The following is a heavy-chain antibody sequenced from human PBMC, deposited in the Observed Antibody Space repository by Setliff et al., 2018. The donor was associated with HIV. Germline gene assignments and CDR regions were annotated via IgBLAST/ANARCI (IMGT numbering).Heavy chain of an antibody. V-gene: IGHV4-59*01. Sequence: SETLSLTCTVSGGSIKSYYWSWIRQAPGKGLEWIGYIYYNGNTNYNPSLKSRITISVDTSKNQFSLKLTSVTAADTAVYYCARRRSPPSGFYSKYYMDVWGKGTTVTVSS. D-gene: IGHD3-22*01. CDR2: IYYNGNT. J-gene: IGHJ6*03. CDR1: GGSIKSYY. CDR3: ARRRSPPSGFYSKYYMDV.